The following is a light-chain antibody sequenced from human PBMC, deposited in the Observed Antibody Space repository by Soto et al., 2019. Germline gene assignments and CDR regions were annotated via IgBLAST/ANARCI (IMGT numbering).Light chain of an antibody. J-gene: IGKJ1*01. V-gene: IGKV3-15*01. CDR1: QSISTN. CDR2: GAS. CDR3: HQYNNWPPWT. Sequence: EIVMTQSPTTLSVSAGERATLSCRTSQSISTNLAWYQQKPGRAPRLLIYGASTRAPGIPARFSGSGSGTEFTLTISSLQSEDFAVYFCHQYNNWPPWTFGQGTKVEI.